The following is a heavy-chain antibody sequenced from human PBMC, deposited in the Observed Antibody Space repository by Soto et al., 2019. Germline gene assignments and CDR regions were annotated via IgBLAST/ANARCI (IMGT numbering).Heavy chain of an antibody. CDR3: ARGSQWLDY. V-gene: IGHV4-34*01. D-gene: IGHD6-19*01. Sequence: SETLSLTCAVYGGSFSGYYWSWIRQPPGKGLEWIGEIDHGGSIHYNPSLKSRVTISAETSKNQFSLNLRSLTAADTALYYCARGSQWLDYWGQGALVTVSS. J-gene: IGHJ4*02. CDR1: GGSFSGYY. CDR2: IDHGGSI.